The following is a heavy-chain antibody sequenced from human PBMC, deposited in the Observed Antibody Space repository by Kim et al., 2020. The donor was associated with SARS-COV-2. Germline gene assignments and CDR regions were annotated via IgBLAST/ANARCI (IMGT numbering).Heavy chain of an antibody. D-gene: IGHD3-16*01. CDR3: AIDGGAYLSNLDY. CDR2: ITWDGRNT. Sequence: GGSLRLSCAASGFTFDDYAIHWVRQSPGKGLEWVSLITWDGRNTYYADSVRGRFTISRDNSDNTVYLQMTSLRPEDTAWYFCAIDGGAYLSNLDYWRQGT. CDR1: GFTFDDYA. J-gene: IGHJ4*03. V-gene: IGHV3-43D*03.